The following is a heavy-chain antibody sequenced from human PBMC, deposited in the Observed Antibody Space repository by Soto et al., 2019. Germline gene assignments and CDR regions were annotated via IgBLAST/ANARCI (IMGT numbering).Heavy chain of an antibody. J-gene: IGHJ4*02. CDR2: IYYDVNT. Sequence: QVHLQESGPGLVKPSETLSLNCTVSGDFIRRHYWTWVRQAPGKGLEWIGSIYYDVNTNYNPSLNSRVAISVNTSNKQFFLKVSSVTTADTAVYYCARGLPEGYGGNLDSWGQGTMVTVSS. CDR1: GDFIRRHY. D-gene: IGHD4-17*01. V-gene: IGHV4-59*11. CDR3: ARGLPEGYGGNLDS.